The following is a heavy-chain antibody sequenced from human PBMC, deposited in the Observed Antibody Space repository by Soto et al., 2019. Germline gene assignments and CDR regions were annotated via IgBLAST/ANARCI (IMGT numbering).Heavy chain of an antibody. D-gene: IGHD2-21*02. CDR2: VYHTGDT. V-gene: IGHV4-4*02. CDR3: AREIVTAGGNNYFDP. Sequence: TSETLSLTCGVSGGTVASSHWWSWVRQSPGRGLEWIGNVYHTGDTNFNPSLQSRVTFSVDKSNNQLSLRLTSVTAADTAVYFCAREIVTAGGNNYFDPWGPGTLVTVSS. J-gene: IGHJ5*02. CDR1: GGTVASSHW.